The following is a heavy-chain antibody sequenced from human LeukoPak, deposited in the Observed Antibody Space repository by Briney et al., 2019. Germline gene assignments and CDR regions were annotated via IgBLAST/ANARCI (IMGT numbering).Heavy chain of an antibody. CDR1: GGSISSGGYY. D-gene: IGHD3-10*01. V-gene: IGHV4-31*03. CDR3: ARDLEGDLNYFDY. J-gene: IGHJ4*02. CDR2: IYYSGST. Sequence: SETLSLTCTVSGGSISSGGYYWSWIRQHPGKGLEWIGYIYYSGSTYYNPSLKSRVTISVDTSKNQFSLKLSSVTAADTAVYYCARDLEGDLNYFDYWGQGTLVTVSS.